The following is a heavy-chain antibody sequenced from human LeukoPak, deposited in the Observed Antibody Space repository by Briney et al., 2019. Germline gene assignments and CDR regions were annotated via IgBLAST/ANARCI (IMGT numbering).Heavy chain of an antibody. J-gene: IGHJ1*01. V-gene: IGHV1-18*01. CDR3: ARAESMALYFLY. D-gene: IGHD1-14*01. CDR1: GYTFTDFG. Sequence: EASVKVSCKASGYTFTDFGFIWVRQAPGQGLEWMGWVSTYNGDTDYAKKFQDRVTMTTESSTQTTFMELRNLRSDDTAVYYCARAESMALYFLYWGQGTLVSVSS. CDR2: VSTYNGDT.